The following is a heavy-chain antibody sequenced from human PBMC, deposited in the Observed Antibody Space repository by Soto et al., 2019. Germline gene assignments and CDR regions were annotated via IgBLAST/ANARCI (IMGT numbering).Heavy chain of an antibody. Sequence: PSPTLSLPCAISGDSVSSNSAAWNWIRQSPSRGLEWLGRTYYRSKWYNDSAVSVKSRITINPDLSKNPFSLQLNSVTPEDTAVYNCARESSTYYDILTGRQNWFDPWGQGTRVTVPQ. V-gene: IGHV6-1*01. D-gene: IGHD3-9*01. CDR1: GDSVSSNSAA. J-gene: IGHJ5*02. CDR2: TYYRSKWYN. CDR3: ARESSTYYDILTGRQNWFDP.